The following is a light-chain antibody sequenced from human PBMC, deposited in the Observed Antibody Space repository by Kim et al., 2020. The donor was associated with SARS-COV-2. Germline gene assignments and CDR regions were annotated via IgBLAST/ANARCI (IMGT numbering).Light chain of an antibody. CDR1: QGIRNY. CDR2: AAS. CDR3: QKYNSVPLT. J-gene: IGKJ4*01. V-gene: IGKV1-27*01. Sequence: DIQMTQSPSSLSASVGDSVTITCRASQGIRNYLAWYQQKPGKVPKLLIYAASALQSGDPSRFSGSGSGTDFTLTISSLQPEDVATYYCQKYNSVPLTFGGGTKVEI.